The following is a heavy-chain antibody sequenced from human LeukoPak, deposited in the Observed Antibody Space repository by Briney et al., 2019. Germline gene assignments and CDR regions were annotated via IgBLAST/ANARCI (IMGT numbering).Heavy chain of an antibody. CDR3: ATDAHIVVVPAALYYYYGMDV. J-gene: IGHJ6*04. D-gene: IGHD2-2*01. CDR2: IKSKTDGGTT. CDR1: GFTFSNAW. Sequence: PGGSLRLSCAASGFTFSNAWMSWVRQAPGKGLEWVGRIKSKTDGGTTDYAAPVKGGFTISRDDSKNTLYLQMNSLQTEDTAVYYCATDAHIVVVPAALYYYYGMDVWGKGTTVTVSS. V-gene: IGHV3-15*01.